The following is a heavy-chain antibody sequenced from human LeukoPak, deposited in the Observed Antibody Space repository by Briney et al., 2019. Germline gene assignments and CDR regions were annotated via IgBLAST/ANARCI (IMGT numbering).Heavy chain of an antibody. CDR2: IYSGGST. D-gene: IGHD3-10*01. J-gene: IGHJ3*02. CDR3: ARTYYYGSGNYNDAFDI. CDR1: GFTVGTNY. Sequence: GGSLRLSCAASGFTVGTNYMSWVRQAPGKGLEWVSVIYSGGSTYYADSVKGRFTISRDNAKNSLYLQMNSLRAEDTAVYYCARTYYYGSGNYNDAFDIWGQGTMVTVSS. V-gene: IGHV3-53*01.